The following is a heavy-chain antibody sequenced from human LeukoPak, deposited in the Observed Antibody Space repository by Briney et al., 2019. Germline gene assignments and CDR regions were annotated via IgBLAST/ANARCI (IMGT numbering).Heavy chain of an antibody. V-gene: IGHV1-18*01. D-gene: IGHD6-6*01. CDR1: GYTFTSYG. J-gene: IGHJ5*02. CDR2: ISTYNGNT. Sequence: ASVKVSCKASGYTFTSYGISWVRQAPGQGLEWMGWISTYNGNTNYAQKLQGRVTLTTDTSTSTTYMELNILTSDDTAVYYCARQLGPRPNNWFDPWGQGTPVTVSS. CDR3: ARQLGPRPNNWFDP.